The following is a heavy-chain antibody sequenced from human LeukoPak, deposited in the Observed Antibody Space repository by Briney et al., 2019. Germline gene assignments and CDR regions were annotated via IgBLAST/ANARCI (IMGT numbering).Heavy chain of an antibody. D-gene: IGHD3-16*01. CDR2: IYYSGST. J-gene: IGHJ3*02. V-gene: IGHV4-59*01. CDR3: ARITVGGAFDI. Sequence: SETLSLTCTVSGGSTSSYYWSWIRQPPEKGLEWIGYIYYSGSTNYNPSLKSRVTISVDTSKNQFSLKLSSVTAADTAVYYCARITVGGAFDIWGQGTMVTVSS. CDR1: GGSTSSYY.